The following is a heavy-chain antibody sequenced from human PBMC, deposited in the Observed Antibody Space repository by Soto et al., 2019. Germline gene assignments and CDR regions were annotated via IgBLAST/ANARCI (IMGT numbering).Heavy chain of an antibody. Sequence: GGSLRLSCAASGFTFSNAWMSWVRQAPGKGLEWVGRIKSKTDGGTTDYAAPVKGRFTISRDDSKNTLYLQMNSLKTEDTAVYYCTTVGEELMVYTEDAFDIWGQGTMVTVSS. J-gene: IGHJ3*02. V-gene: IGHV3-15*01. CDR3: TTVGEELMVYTEDAFDI. CDR2: IKSKTDGGTT. CDR1: GFTFSNAW. D-gene: IGHD2-8*01.